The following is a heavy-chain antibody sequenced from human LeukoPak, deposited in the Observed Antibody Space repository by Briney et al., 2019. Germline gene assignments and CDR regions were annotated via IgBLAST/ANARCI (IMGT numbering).Heavy chain of an antibody. CDR1: GYTFTTYW. D-gene: IGHD6-13*01. J-gene: IGHJ4*02. CDR3: ARGSSWHYFDY. Sequence: GESLKISCKGSGYTFTTYWIGWVRQMPGKGLEWMGIIYPGDSDTRYSPSFQGQVTISADKSISTAYLQCSSLKASDTAMYYCARGSSWHYFDYWGQGTLVTVSS. CDR2: IYPGDSDT. V-gene: IGHV5-51*01.